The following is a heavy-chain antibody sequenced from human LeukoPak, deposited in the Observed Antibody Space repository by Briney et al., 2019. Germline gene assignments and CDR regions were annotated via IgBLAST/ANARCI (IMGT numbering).Heavy chain of an antibody. D-gene: IGHD3-16*01. V-gene: IGHV3-30*03. J-gene: IGHJ5*02. CDR2: ISYDGNDK. CDR3: ARSLVGEFSWFVP. Sequence: GGSLRLSCAASGFTFSTYGMHWVRQAPGKGLEWVAVISYDGNDKYFADSVKGRFTISRDNSKSTLYLQMNSLRPEDTAVYYCARSLVGEFSWFVPWGQGTLVSVSS. CDR1: GFTFSTYG.